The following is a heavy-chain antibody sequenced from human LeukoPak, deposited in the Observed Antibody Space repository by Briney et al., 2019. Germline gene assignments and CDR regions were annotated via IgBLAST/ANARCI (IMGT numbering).Heavy chain of an antibody. CDR3: ARTARDSGYDFDY. J-gene: IGHJ4*02. V-gene: IGHV4-31*03. CDR2: IYYSGST. Sequence: SETLSLTCTVSGGSISSGGYYWSWIRQHPGKGLEWIGYIYYSGSTYYNPSLKSRVTISVDTSKNQFSLKLSSVTAADTAVYYCARTARDSGYDFDYWGQGTLVTVSS. D-gene: IGHD5-12*01. CDR1: GGSISSGGYY.